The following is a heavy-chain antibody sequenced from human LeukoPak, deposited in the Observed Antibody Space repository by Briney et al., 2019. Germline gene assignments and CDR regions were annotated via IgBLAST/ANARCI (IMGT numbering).Heavy chain of an antibody. D-gene: IGHD3-10*01. CDR1: GFTFSSFW. J-gene: IGHJ4*02. CDR2: INSVGSST. Sequence: GGSLILSCAASGFTFSSFWMHWVRQAPGKGLVWVSRINSVGSSTSYADSVKGRFTISRDNAKNTLYLQMNSLRAEDTAVYYCAREYRGEYYFAYWGQGTLVTVSS. V-gene: IGHV3-74*01. CDR3: AREYRGEYYFAY.